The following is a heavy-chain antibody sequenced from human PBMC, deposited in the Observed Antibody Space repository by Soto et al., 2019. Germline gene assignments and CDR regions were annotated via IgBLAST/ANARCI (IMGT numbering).Heavy chain of an antibody. V-gene: IGHV4-39*01. D-gene: IGHD3-9*01. CDR1: GGSISSSSYY. CDR2: IYYSGST. Sequence: SXTLSLTCTVSGGSISSSSYYWGWIRQPPGKGLEWIGSIYYSGSTYYNPSLKSRVTISVDTSKNQFSLKLSSVTAADTAVYYCARRRVLAGYLGFDYWGQGTLVTVSS. J-gene: IGHJ4*02. CDR3: ARRRVLAGYLGFDY.